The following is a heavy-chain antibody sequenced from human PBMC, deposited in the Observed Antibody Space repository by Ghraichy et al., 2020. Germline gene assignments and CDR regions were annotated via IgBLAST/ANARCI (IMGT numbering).Heavy chain of an antibody. CDR2: IYYSGST. V-gene: IGHV4-39*01. J-gene: IGHJ4*02. CDR1: GGSISSSSYY. Sequence: SQTLSLTCTVSGGSISSSSYYWGWIRQPPGKGLEWIGSIYYSGSTYYNPSLKSRVTISVDTSKNQFSLKLSSVTAADTAVYYCARHPGSYSAYFDYWGQGTLVTVSS. D-gene: IGHD1-26*01. CDR3: ARHPGSYSAYFDY.